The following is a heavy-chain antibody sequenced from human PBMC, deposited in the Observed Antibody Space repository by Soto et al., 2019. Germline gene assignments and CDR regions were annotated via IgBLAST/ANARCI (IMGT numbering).Heavy chain of an antibody. Sequence: EVQLLEAGGGLVQPGGSLRLSCAASGFTFNTYVMNWVRQAPGKGLECVSTISYIADKKHYADSVKGRFTISRHNSRDNLFLQRNSLRADDAAVYYWAIRARTANTNWGAFDGWGHVTRVTVSS. CDR1: GFTFNTYV. D-gene: IGHD3-16*01. CDR3: AIRARTANTNWGAFDG. CDR2: ISYIADKK. V-gene: IGHV3-23*01. J-gene: IGHJ3*01.